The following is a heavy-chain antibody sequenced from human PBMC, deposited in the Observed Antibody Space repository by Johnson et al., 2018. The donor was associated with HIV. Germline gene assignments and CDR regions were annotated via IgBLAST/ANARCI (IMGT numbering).Heavy chain of an antibody. V-gene: IGHV3-30*03. CDR3: ATDHPTAPLFIMNAFDI. J-gene: IGHJ3*02. Sequence: QMQLVESGGGVVQPGGSLRLSCAVSGIIFSHYGMHWVRQAPGKGLEWVALISYDGIKTYYVDSVKARFTISRDDARNTLYLQMNSLKIEDTAVYYCATDHPTAPLFIMNAFDIWGQGTMVTVSS. CDR2: ISYDGIKT. CDR1: GIIFSHYG. D-gene: IGHD3-16*01.